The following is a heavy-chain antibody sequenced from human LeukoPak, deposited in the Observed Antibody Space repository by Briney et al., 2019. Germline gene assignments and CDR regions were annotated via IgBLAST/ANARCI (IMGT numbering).Heavy chain of an antibody. CDR2: IYPGDSDT. CDR1: GYSFTSYW. CDR3: ARLPVVPAAKTGAFDI. D-gene: IGHD2-2*01. Sequence: GESLKISCKGSGYSFTSYWIGWVRQMPGKGLEWMGIIYPGDSDTRYSPSFQGQVTISADKSISTAYLQWSSLKASDTAMYYCARLPVVPAAKTGAFDIWGQGTMVTVSS. J-gene: IGHJ3*02. V-gene: IGHV5-51*01.